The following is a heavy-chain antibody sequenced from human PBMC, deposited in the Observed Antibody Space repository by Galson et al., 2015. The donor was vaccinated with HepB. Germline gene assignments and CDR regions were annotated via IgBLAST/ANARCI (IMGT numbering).Heavy chain of an antibody. D-gene: IGHD2-2*01. J-gene: IGHJ4*02. Sequence: SETLSLTCTVSGGSISSYYWSWIRQPAGKGLEWIGRIYTSGSTNYNPPLKSRVTMSVDTSKNQFSLKLSSVTAADTAVYYCVGVPAANLYYFHYWGQGTLVTVSS. CDR1: GGSISSYY. CDR3: VGVPAANLYYFHY. V-gene: IGHV4-4*07. CDR2: IYTSGST.